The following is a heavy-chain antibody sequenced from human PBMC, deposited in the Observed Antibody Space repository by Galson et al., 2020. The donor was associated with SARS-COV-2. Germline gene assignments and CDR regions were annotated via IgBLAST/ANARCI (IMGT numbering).Heavy chain of an antibody. Sequence: GGSLRLSCAASGFTFSSYWMHWVRQAPGKGLVWVSRINSDGSSTSYADSVKGRFTISRDNAKNTLYLQMNSLRAEDTAVYYCAREGVTAIPGIDYWGQGTLVTVSS. CDR3: AREGVTAIPGIDY. CDR1: GFTFSSYW. V-gene: IGHV3-74*01. D-gene: IGHD2-21*02. CDR2: INSDGSST. J-gene: IGHJ4*02.